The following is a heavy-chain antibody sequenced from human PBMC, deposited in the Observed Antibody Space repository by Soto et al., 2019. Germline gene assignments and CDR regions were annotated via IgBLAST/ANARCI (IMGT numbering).Heavy chain of an antibody. CDR3: ATSSGLAAAGRGDY. CDR1: GFSVSSNY. CDR2: MYSAGNT. J-gene: IGHJ4*02. V-gene: IGHV3-66*01. D-gene: IGHD6-13*01. Sequence: GSLRLSCAASGFSVSSNYMTWVRQAPGKGLEWVSTMYSAGNTYYAASVRGRFTISRDNSRNTVYLQMNSLRAEDTAIYYCATSSGLAAAGRGDYWGQGTLVTVSS.